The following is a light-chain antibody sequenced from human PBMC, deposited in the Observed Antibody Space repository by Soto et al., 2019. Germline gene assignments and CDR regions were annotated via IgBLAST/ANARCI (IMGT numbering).Light chain of an antibody. CDR2: EVS. CDR3: SSYTSSSTLDYV. J-gene: IGLJ1*01. Sequence: QSALTQPGSVSGSPGQSITISCTGTSSDVGGYNYVSWYQQHLGKAPKLMIYEVSNRPSGVSNRFSGSKSGNTASLTISGLQAEDEADYYCSSYTSSSTLDYVFGTGTKLTVL. CDR1: SSDVGGYNY. V-gene: IGLV2-14*01.